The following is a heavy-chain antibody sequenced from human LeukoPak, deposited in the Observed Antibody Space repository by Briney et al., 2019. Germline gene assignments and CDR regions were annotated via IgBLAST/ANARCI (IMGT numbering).Heavy chain of an antibody. CDR2: ISSGGETR. D-gene: IGHD3-10*01. J-gene: IGHJ6*02. Sequence: GGSLRLSCAASGFTFSTYAMSWVRQAPGKGLEWVSAISSGGETRYYADSVKGRFTVSRDNSKNTVYVEMNSLRAEDTAMYYCARGPYYGSGSHFSYYGMDVWGQGTTVTVSS. CDR1: GFTFSTYA. CDR3: ARGPYYGSGSHFSYYGMDV. V-gene: IGHV3-23*01.